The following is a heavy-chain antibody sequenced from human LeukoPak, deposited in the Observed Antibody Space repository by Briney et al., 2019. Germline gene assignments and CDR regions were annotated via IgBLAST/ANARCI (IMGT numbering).Heavy chain of an antibody. D-gene: IGHD4-17*01. Sequence: GGSLRLSCAASGFTFSNYAMSWVRQAPGKGLEWVSSISGTGGAYYADSVKGRFTISRDNSKNTLYLQMNSLRVGDTAVYYCAKAPTTVNYFDYWGQGTLVTVSS. CDR1: GFTFSNYA. CDR3: AKAPTTVNYFDY. J-gene: IGHJ4*02. CDR2: ISGTGGA. V-gene: IGHV3-23*01.